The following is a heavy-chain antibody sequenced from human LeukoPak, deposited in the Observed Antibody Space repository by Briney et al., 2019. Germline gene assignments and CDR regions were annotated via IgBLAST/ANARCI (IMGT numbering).Heavy chain of an antibody. J-gene: IGHJ4*02. CDR1: GYTFTNYW. V-gene: IGHV5-51*01. D-gene: IGHD2-15*01. CDR2: IYPGDSDT. CDR3: ARHREYCSGGSCYPGLFDY. Sequence: GESLKISCKGSGYTFTNYWIGWVRQMPGKGLEWMGIIYPGDSDTRYSPSFQGQVTISADKSISTAYLQWSSLKASDTAMYYCARHREYCSGGSCYPGLFDYWGQGTLVTVSS.